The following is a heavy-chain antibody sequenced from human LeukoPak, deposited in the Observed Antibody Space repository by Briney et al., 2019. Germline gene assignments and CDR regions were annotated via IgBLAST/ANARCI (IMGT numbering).Heavy chain of an antibody. V-gene: IGHV3-53*01. CDR3: ASFSIAEVWGSFDY. CDR1: GFTVSSNY. Sequence: RGSLRLSCAASGFTVSSNYMSWARQAPGKGLEWVSVIYSGGSTYYADSVKGRFTISRDNSKNTLYLQMNSLRAEDTAVYYCASFSIAEVWGSFDYWGQGTLVTVSS. J-gene: IGHJ4*02. D-gene: IGHD3-16*01. CDR2: IYSGGST.